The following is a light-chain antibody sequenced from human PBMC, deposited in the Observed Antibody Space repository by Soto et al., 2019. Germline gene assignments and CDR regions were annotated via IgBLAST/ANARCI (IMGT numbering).Light chain of an antibody. Sequence: DIVLTQSPSFLSASVGDRVTITCRASQSISSYLAWYQQKSGKAPKLLIYAISTWQSGVPSRFSGSGSVTDFILISSSLQPEDFVTYYCQHHNSYPITFGQGTRLEIK. CDR1: QSISSY. CDR3: QHHNSYPIT. J-gene: IGKJ5*01. CDR2: AIS. V-gene: IGKV1-9*01.